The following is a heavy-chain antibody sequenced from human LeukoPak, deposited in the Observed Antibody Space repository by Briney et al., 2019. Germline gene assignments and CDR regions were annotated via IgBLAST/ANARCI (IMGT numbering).Heavy chain of an antibody. D-gene: IGHD5-18*01. CDR1: GFTFSSYW. CDR2: IKQDGSEK. J-gene: IGHJ4*02. V-gene: IGHV3-7*01. CDR3: ARDPGAMVTQTFDY. Sequence: GSLRLSCAASGFTFSSYWMSWVRQAPGKGLEWVANIKQDGSEKYYVDSVKGRFTISRDNAKNSLYLQMNSLRAEDTAVYYCARDPGAMVTQTFDYWGQGTLVTVSS.